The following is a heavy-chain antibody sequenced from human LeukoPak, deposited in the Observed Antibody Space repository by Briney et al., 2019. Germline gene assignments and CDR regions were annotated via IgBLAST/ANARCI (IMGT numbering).Heavy chain of an antibody. CDR3: ARDSRVVPAAIPDY. CDR1: GYTFTSYD. Sequence: ASVKVSCKASGYTFTSYDINWVRQATGQGLEWMGWMNPNSGNTGYAQKFQGRVTMTTDTSTSTAYMELRSLRSDDTAVYYCARDSRVVPAAIPDYWGQGTLVTVSS. V-gene: IGHV1-8*01. J-gene: IGHJ4*02. D-gene: IGHD2-2*02. CDR2: MNPNSGNT.